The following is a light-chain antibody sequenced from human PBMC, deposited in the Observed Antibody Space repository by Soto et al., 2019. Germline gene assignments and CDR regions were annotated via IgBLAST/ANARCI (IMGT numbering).Light chain of an antibody. V-gene: IGKV1-33*01. CDR2: AAS. CDR1: QDISNY. J-gene: IGKJ1*01. Sequence: DIQMTQSPSSLSASVGDRVTITCQASQDISNYLNWYQQKAGMAPKLLISAASHLQSGVPSRFSAGGSGTDFTFTINSLQAEDIGTYYCQQYDDSPPWTSGEGTKVEIK. CDR3: QQYDDSPPWT.